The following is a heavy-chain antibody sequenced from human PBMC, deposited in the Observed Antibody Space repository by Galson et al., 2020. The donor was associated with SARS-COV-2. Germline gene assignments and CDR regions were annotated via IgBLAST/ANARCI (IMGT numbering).Heavy chain of an antibody. Sequence: GGSLRLSCVGPGFTFSSHWMSWVRQAPGKGLEWVADIKPDGSDKYYVDSVKGRFTIARDNAKNSVYLQMNSLGAEDTAVYYCARGHWGRDYWGQGTLVTVSS. D-gene: IGHD7-27*01. J-gene: IGHJ4*02. CDR1: GFTFSSHW. V-gene: IGHV3-7*04. CDR2: IKPDGSDK. CDR3: ARGHWGRDY.